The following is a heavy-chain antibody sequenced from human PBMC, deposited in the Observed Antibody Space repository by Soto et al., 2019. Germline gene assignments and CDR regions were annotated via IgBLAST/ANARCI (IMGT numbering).Heavy chain of an antibody. CDR3: ASGYCSSTSCYKFDY. V-gene: IGHV1-3*01. D-gene: IGHD2-2*01. J-gene: IGHJ4*02. CDR1: GDTLTSYA. Sequence: EESEKVDCKASGDTLTSYAMHFVRPVPGQRLERMGWINAGNGNTKYSQKFQGRVTITRDTSASTAYMELSSLRSEDTAVYYCASGYCSSTSCYKFDYWGQGXLVTVSS. CDR2: INAGNGNT.